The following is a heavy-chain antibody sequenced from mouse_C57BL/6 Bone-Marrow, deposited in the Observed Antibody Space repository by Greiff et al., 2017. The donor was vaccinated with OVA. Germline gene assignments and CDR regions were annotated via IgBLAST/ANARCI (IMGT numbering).Heavy chain of an antibody. CDR3: GRLGFYYGSSLDY. J-gene: IGHJ2*01. CDR1: GYAFSSSW. CDR2: IYPGDGDT. D-gene: IGHD1-1*01. V-gene: IGHV1-82*01. Sequence: VQLQQSGPELVKPGASVKISCKASGYAFSSSWMNWVKQRPGKGLEWIGRIYPGDGDTNYNGKFKGKATLTADKSSSTAYMQLSSLTSEDSAVYFCGRLGFYYGSSLDYWGQGTTLTVSS.